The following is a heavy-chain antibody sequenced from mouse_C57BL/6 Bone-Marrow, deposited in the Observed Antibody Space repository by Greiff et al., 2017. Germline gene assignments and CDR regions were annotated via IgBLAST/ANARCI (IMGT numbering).Heavy chain of an antibody. CDR1: GYTFTSYW. CDR3: ARRGQVYFDY. D-gene: IGHD3-3*01. V-gene: IGHV1-64*01. CDR2: IHPNSGSN. J-gene: IGHJ2*01. Sequence: QVQLQQPGAELVKPGASVKLSCKASGYTFTSYWMHWVKQRPGQGLEWIGMIHPNSGSNNYNEKFKSKATRTVDKSASTAYMQLRSLTSEDYAVYYWARRGQVYFDYWGQGTTLTVSS.